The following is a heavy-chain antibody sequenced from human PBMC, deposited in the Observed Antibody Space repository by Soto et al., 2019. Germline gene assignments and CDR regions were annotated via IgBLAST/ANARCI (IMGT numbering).Heavy chain of an antibody. J-gene: IGHJ5*02. CDR3: ARGGSLTVTRRGNWFDP. D-gene: IGHD4-4*01. V-gene: IGHV4-61*01. Sequence: SETLSLTCTVSGGSVSSGSYYWSWIRQPPGKGLEWIGYIYYSGSTNYNPSLKSRVTISVDTSKNQFSLKLSSVTAADTAVYYCARGGSLTVTRRGNWFDPRGQGTLVTVSS. CDR2: IYYSGST. CDR1: GGSVSSGSYY.